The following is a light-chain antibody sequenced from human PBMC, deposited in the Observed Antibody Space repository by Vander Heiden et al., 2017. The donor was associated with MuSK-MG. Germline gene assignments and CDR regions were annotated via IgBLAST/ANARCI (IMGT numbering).Light chain of an antibody. CDR1: SMAGNNY. CDR3: ATYNGRVGGVV. Sequence: QSVLTQPPSVSAAPGQTVAISCSGSSMAGNNYVAWYQKFPGTAPKLLIYENNKRPSGIPDRFSGSKSGTSATLGISGLQTGDEADYYCATYNGRVGGVVFGSGTEVTVL. J-gene: IGLJ1*01. CDR2: ENN. V-gene: IGLV1-51*02.